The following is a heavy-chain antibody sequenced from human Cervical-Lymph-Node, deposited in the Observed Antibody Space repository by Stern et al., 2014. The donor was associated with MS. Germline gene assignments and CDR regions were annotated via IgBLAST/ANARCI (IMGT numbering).Heavy chain of an antibody. CDR1: GYRFSSYW. CDR2: IFPGDSDT. D-gene: IGHD2-21*01. V-gene: IGHV5-51*01. J-gene: IGHJ4*01. CDR3: ARHRGGGDSFDF. Sequence: EVQLVQSGAEVRKPGESLNISCKGSGYRFSSYWVGWVRQMPGKGLEWMGIIFPGDSDTRYSPSFQGQVPISADKSPNTAYLRWSSLKASDTAMYYCARHRGGGDSFDFWGHGTLVTVSS.